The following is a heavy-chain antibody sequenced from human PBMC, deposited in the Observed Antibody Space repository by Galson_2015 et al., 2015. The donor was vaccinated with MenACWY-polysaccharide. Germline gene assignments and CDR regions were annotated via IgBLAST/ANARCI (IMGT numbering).Heavy chain of an antibody. V-gene: IGHV6-1*01. Sequence: CAISGDSVSSNSAAWNWIRQSPSRGLEWLGRTYYRSKWYNDYAVSVKSRITINPDTSKNQFSLQLNSVTPEDTAVYYCARDLGAVAGHPNYYYYGMDVWGQGTTVTVSS. J-gene: IGHJ6*02. CDR3: ARDLGAVAGHPNYYYYGMDV. CDR1: GDSVSSNSAA. D-gene: IGHD6-19*01. CDR2: TYYRSKWYN.